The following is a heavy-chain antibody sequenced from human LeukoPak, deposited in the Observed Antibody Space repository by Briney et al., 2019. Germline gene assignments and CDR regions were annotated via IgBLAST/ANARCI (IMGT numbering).Heavy chain of an antibody. CDR1: GGSISNYY. V-gene: IGHV4-59*01. CDR2: IYYSGTT. J-gene: IGHJ4*02. Sequence: SETLSLTCTVSGGSISNYYWNWIRQPPGKGLEWIGYIYYSGTTNYNPSLKSRVTISVDTSKNQFSLKLSSVTAADTAVYYCARDGYSGNDGLWGQGTLVTVSS. D-gene: IGHD5-12*01. CDR3: ARDGYSGNDGL.